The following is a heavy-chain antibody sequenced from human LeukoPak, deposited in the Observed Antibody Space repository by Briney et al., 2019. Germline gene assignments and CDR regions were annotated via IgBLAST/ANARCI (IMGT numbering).Heavy chain of an antibody. V-gene: IGHV1-2*02. D-gene: IGHD2-21*02. CDR3: ATSRAQTLAYCGGDCYSGFDY. J-gene: IGHJ4*02. CDR1: GYTFPAYY. Sequence: ASVKVSCKASGYTFPAYYMPWVRQAPGQGLDWLRWINPDSGGTNYAQKFQGRVTMTRDPSISTAYMELSWLRSDDTAMYYCATSRAQTLAYCGGDCYSGFDYWGQGTLVSVSS. CDR2: INPDSGGT.